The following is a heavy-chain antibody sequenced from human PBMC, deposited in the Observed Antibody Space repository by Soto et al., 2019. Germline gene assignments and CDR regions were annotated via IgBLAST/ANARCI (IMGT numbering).Heavy chain of an antibody. D-gene: IGHD3-22*01. V-gene: IGHV4-31*03. CDR2: IYYSGGT. J-gene: IGHJ5*02. Sequence: SETLCLTCSVSGGSISSGGYYFSWIRQHTGKGLEWIGYIYYSGGTSYNQSLKSRVTISVDTSKNQFSLKLSSVTAADTAVYYCARVSSSGYYPSWFDPWGQGTLVTVSS. CDR1: GGSISSGGYY. CDR3: ARVSSSGYYPSWFDP.